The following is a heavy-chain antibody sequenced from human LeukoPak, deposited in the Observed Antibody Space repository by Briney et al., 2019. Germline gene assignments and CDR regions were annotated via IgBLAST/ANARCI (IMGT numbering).Heavy chain of an antibody. V-gene: IGHV3-13*01. J-gene: IGHJ4*02. CDR3: ARGRHLTGEFDY. CDR2: IGTAGGT. CDR1: GFTFSSYD. Sequence: GGSLRLSCAASGFTFSSYDIHWVRQATGKGLEWVSAIGTAGGTYYPGSVKGRFTISRENAKNSLYLQMNSLRAGGTAVYYCARGRHLTGEFDYWGQGTLVTVSS. D-gene: IGHD7-27*01.